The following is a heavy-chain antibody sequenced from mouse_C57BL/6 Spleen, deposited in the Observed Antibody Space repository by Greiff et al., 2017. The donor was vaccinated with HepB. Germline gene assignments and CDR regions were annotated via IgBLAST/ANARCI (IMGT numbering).Heavy chain of an antibody. J-gene: IGHJ4*01. CDR1: GFSLSTFGMG. Sequence: QVTLKESGPGILQPSQTLSLTCSFSGFSLSTFGMGVGWIRQPSGKGLEWLAHIWWDDDKYYNPALKSRLTISKDTSKNQVFLKIANVDTADTATYYCARIGPYYYGSSYIYYYAMDYWGQGTSVTVSS. CDR3: ARIGPYYYGSSYIYYYAMDY. V-gene: IGHV8-8*01. CDR2: IWWDDDK. D-gene: IGHD1-1*01.